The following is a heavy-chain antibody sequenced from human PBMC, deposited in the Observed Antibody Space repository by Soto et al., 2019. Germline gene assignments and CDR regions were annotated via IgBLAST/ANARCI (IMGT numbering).Heavy chain of an antibody. Sequence: GVSLRLSCAASGFTFSSYGMHWVRQAPGKGLEWVAVISYDGSNKYYADSVKGRFTISRDNSKNTLYLQMNSLRAEDTAVYYCAKDWEGVLWFGELFDPWGQGTLVTVSS. CDR1: GFTFSSYG. J-gene: IGHJ5*02. V-gene: IGHV3-30*18. CDR3: AKDWEGVLWFGELFDP. D-gene: IGHD3-10*01. CDR2: ISYDGSNK.